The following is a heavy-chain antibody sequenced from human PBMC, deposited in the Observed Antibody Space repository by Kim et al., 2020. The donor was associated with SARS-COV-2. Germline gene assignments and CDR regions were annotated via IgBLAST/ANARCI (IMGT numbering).Heavy chain of an antibody. D-gene: IGHD3-16*01. J-gene: IGHJ4*02. V-gene: IGHV4-59*01. CDR3: ARAANNDYVWGVVY. CDR1: GGSIDSYY. Sequence: SETLSLTCTVSGGSIDSYYWGWIRQPPGKGLEWIGYIYSSGNTNYNPSLRSRVTMSVDSSKNQFSLRLNSATAADTAVYYCARAANNDYVWGVVYWGQGTLVTISS. CDR2: IYSSGNT.